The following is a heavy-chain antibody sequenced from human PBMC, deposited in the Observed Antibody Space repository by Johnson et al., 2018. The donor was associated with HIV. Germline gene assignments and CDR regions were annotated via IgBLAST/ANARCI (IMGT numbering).Heavy chain of an antibody. J-gene: IGHJ3*02. D-gene: IGHD3-22*01. CDR3: ARDHYYDSNKYQLAFDI. V-gene: IGHV3-20*04. Sequence: VQLVESGGGVVRPGGSLRLSCSASGFTFDDYGMSWVRQAPGKGLEWVSGINWNSGRTGYADSVKGRFTISRDNAKKVLYLQMNSLRAEDTALYYCARDHYYDSNKYQLAFDIWGQGTTVTVSS. CDR2: INWNSGRT. CDR1: GFTFDDYG.